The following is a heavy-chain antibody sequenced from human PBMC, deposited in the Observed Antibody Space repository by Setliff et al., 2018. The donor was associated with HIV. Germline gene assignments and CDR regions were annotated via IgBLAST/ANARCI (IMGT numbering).Heavy chain of an antibody. CDR1: GFTFISSA. V-gene: IGHV1-58*02. D-gene: IGHD3-22*01. CDR2: IVVGSGNT. J-gene: IGHJ6*03. Sequence: SVKVSCKASGFTFISSAMQWVRQARGRRLEWIGWIVVGSGNTNYAQKFQERVTITRDMSARTTYMELSNLRSEDTAVYYCAARPGVDSSAYYDYYYMDVWGKGTTVTVSS. CDR3: AARPGVDSSAYYDYYYMDV.